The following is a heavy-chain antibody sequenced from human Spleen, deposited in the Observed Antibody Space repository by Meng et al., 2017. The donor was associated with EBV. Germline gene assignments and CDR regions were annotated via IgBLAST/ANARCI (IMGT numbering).Heavy chain of an antibody. Sequence: QGALQGWGPGLVKPSGPLSLTCGVSGGSISSSNWWSWVRQPPGKGLEWIGEIYESGSTNYNPSLESRVTVSIDKSKNQFSLKLSSVTAADTAVYYCARGTSRPSMYYFDYWGQGTLVTVSS. V-gene: IGHV4-4*02. D-gene: IGHD6-13*01. CDR2: IYESGST. CDR1: GGSISSSNW. CDR3: ARGTSRPSMYYFDY. J-gene: IGHJ4*02.